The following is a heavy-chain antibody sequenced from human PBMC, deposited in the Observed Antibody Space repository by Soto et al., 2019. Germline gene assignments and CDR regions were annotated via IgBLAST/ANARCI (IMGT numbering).Heavy chain of an antibody. CDR2: IYYSGST. Sequence: SETLSLTCTVSGGSISTSGYFWGWIRQPPGKGLEWIGTIYYSGSTYYNPSLKSRVTISVDTSKNQFSLKLSSVTAADTAVYYCARGTSRILHYYGSGSYYNGWFDPWGQGTLVTVSS. CDR1: GGSISTSGYF. CDR3: ARGTSRILHYYGSGSYYNGWFDP. D-gene: IGHD3-10*01. J-gene: IGHJ5*02. V-gene: IGHV4-39*07.